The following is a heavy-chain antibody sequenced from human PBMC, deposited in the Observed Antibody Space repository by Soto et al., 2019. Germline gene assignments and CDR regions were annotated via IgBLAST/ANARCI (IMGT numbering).Heavy chain of an antibody. CDR2: ISAYNGNT. CDR1: GYTFTSYG. Sequence: ASVKVSCKASGYTFTSYGISWVRQAPGQGLEWMGWISAYNGNTNYAQKLQGRVTMTTDTSTSTAYMELRSLRSDDTAVYYCARAQWFYNYYYYMEVWGKGTTVTVSS. CDR3: ARAQWFYNYYYYMEV. V-gene: IGHV1-18*01. J-gene: IGHJ6*03. D-gene: IGHD3-22*01.